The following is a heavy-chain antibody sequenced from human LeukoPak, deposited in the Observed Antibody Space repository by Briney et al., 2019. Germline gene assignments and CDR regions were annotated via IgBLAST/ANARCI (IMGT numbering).Heavy chain of an antibody. D-gene: IGHD6-13*01. Sequence: SQTLSPTCTVSGGSISSSSYYWGWIRHPPGKGLEWIGRIYYSGSTYYNPSLKSRVTISVDTSKHQFSLKLSSVTAAHTARYHCASHTAIAPLSSLKYWRQGTVATVSS. CDR1: GGSISSSSYY. CDR3: ASHTAIAPLSSLKY. CDR2: IYYSGST. J-gene: IGHJ4*02. V-gene: IGHV4-39*07.